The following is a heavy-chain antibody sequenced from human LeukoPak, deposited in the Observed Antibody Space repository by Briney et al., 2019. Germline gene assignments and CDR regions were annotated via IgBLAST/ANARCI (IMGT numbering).Heavy chain of an antibody. CDR2: ISYDGSNK. V-gene: IGHV3-30*03. D-gene: IGHD4-11*01. J-gene: IGHJ3*02. CDR3: ASSDYTRQNAFDI. Sequence: GGSLRLSCVVSGFTFSNYWMSWVRQAPGKGLEWVAVISYDGSNKYYADSVKGRFTISRDNSKNTLYLQMNSLRAEDTAVYYCASSDYTRQNAFDIWGQGTMVTVSS. CDR1: GFTFSNYW.